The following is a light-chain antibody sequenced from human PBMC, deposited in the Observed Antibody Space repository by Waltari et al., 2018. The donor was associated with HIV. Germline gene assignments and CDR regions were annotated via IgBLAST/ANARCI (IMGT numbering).Light chain of an antibody. Sequence: QSALTQPASVSGSPGQSITTSCTGTSGDVGGYNFVSWYQKHPGKAPKLIIYNVNSRPSGVSSRFSGSRSASTASLTISGLQAEDEADYFCSAYTSSGPRYVLFGGGTRLTVL. CDR3: SAYTSSGPRYVL. J-gene: IGLJ2*01. V-gene: IGLV2-14*03. CDR1: SGDVGGYNF. CDR2: NVN.